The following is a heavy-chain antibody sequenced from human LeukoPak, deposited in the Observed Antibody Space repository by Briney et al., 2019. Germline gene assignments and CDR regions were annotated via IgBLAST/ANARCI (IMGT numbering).Heavy chain of an antibody. CDR1: GGSISSYY. V-gene: IGHV4-4*07. Sequence: SETLSLTCPVSGGSISSYYWSWIRPPAGKGLEWIGRIYTSGSTNYNPSLKSRVTISVDTSKNQFSLKLSSVTAADTAVYYCARPGPRKWFDPWGQGTLVTVSS. D-gene: IGHD1-14*01. CDR3: ARPGPRKWFDP. CDR2: IYTSGST. J-gene: IGHJ5*02.